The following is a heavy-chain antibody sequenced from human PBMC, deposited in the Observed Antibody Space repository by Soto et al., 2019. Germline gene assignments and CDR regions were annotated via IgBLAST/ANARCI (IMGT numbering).Heavy chain of an antibody. D-gene: IGHD2-15*01. CDR3: TRVVGISGWSYY. CDR1: GGSISSYY. J-gene: IGHJ4*02. Sequence: SETLSLTCTVTGGSISSYYWSWIRQPPGKRLEWIGYSIYIGGPIYNPSLKSRVTISVDTSKNQFSLKLSSVTAADTAVYYCTRVVGISGWSYYWGQGTLVTVSS. V-gene: IGHV4-59*01. CDR2: SIYIGGP.